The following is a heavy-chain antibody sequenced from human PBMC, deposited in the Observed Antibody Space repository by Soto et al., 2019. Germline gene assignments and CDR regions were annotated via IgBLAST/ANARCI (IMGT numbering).Heavy chain of an antibody. J-gene: IGHJ4*02. CDR3: ASERIAVGVSPPFDY. CDR1: GDSISSRIYY. CDR2: IYSTGST. V-gene: IGHV4-39*01. Sequence: QLQLQESGPGLVEPSETLSLTCSVSGDSISSRIYYWSWVRQPPGKGLKWIGRIYSTGSTYFNPSLKGGVTLSAATSKKQFSLKVRSGTAADTAVNYCASERIAVGVSPPFDYWGQGLLATVSS. D-gene: IGHD6-19*01.